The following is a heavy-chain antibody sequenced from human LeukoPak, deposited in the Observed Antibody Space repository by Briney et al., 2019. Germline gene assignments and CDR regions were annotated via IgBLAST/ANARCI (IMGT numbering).Heavy chain of an antibody. CDR1: GYTFTSYA. J-gene: IGHJ4*02. D-gene: IGHD6-13*01. V-gene: IGHV1-3*03. CDR2: INAGNGNT. Sequence: ASVKVSCKASGYTFTSYAMHWVRQAPGQRLEWMGWINAGNGNTKYSQEFQGRVTITRDTSASTAYMELSSLRSEDMAVYYCARAITAAAGDFDYWGQGTLVTVSS. CDR3: ARAITAAAGDFDY.